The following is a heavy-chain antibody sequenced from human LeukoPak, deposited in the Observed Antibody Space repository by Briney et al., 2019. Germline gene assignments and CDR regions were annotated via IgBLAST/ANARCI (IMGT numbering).Heavy chain of an antibody. Sequence: SETLSLTCAVYGGSFSGCYWSWIRQPPGKGLEWIGEINHSGSTNYNPSLKSRVTISVDTSKNQFSLKLSSVTAADTAVYYCARVVSGYWFDPWGQGTLVTVSS. J-gene: IGHJ5*02. CDR3: ARVVSGYWFDP. CDR2: INHSGST. CDR1: GGSFSGCY. V-gene: IGHV4-34*01. D-gene: IGHD3-10*01.